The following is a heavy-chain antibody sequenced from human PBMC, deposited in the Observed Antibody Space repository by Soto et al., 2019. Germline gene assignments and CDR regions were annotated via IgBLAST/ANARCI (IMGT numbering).Heavy chain of an antibody. D-gene: IGHD4-4*01. Sequence: QVQLVQSGAEVKKPGSSVTVSCKASGGTFSSYAISWVRQAPGQGLEWIGWIIPLFGTANYAQKFQGRVPITADESTSTASMELSSLRSEDTAVYYCARGRSMTTVTHWGQGTLVTVSS. CDR3: ARGRSMTTVTH. J-gene: IGHJ4*02. CDR2: IIPLFGTA. V-gene: IGHV1-69*01. CDR1: GGTFSSYA.